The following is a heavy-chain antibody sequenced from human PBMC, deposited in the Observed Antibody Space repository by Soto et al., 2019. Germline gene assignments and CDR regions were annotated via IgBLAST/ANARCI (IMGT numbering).Heavy chain of an antibody. Sequence: SETLCLTCTVSGVSISSRGYYWVWIRQPPGKGLEWIGTIYYSGSTYYNPSLKSRVTISVDTSKNQFSLKLSSVTAADTAVYYCSTINWFDPWGQGTLVTVSS. CDR2: IYYSGST. CDR1: GVSISSRGYY. J-gene: IGHJ5*02. CDR3: STINWFDP. V-gene: IGHV4-39*01.